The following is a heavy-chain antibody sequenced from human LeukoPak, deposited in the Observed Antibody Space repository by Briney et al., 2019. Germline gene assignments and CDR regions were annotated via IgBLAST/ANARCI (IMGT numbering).Heavy chain of an antibody. Sequence: PGRSLRLSCVVSGFSFSSYAMHWVRQAPGKGLEWVAVISHDGINKYYADPVKGRFTISRDISKNTLYVQMNSPRGEDTAVYYCARDRREYSSGWYFDQWGQGILVTVSS. D-gene: IGHD6-19*01. CDR1: GFSFSSYA. CDR3: ARDRREYSSGWYFDQ. CDR2: ISHDGINK. V-gene: IGHV3-30*04. J-gene: IGHJ4*02.